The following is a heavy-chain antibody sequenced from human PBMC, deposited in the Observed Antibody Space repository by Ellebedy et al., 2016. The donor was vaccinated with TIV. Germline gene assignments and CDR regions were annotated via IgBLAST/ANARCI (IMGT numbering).Heavy chain of an antibody. CDR3: ARDDALDI. CDR2: SNSGGST. V-gene: IGHV3-66*01. J-gene: IGHJ3*02. CDR1: GFTFSSYT. Sequence: GESLKISCAASGFTFSSYTMSWVRQAPGKGLEWVSLSNSGGSTFYADSVKGRFTISRDNSKNTFYLQMKSLRVEDTGVYYCARDDALDIWGQGTRVTVSS.